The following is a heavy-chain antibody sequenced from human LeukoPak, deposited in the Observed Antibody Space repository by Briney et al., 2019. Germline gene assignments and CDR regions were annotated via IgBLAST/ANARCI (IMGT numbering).Heavy chain of an antibody. CDR2: IDPSDSYT. V-gene: IGHV5-10-1*01. Sequence: GESLKISCKGSGYSFTSYWISWVRQMPGKGLEWMGRIDPSDSYTNYNPSFQGHVTISADKSISTAYLQWSSLKASDTAMYYCASGYGGYVYDYWGQGTLVAVSS. CDR1: GYSFTSYW. J-gene: IGHJ4*02. CDR3: ASGYGGYVYDY. D-gene: IGHD5-12*01.